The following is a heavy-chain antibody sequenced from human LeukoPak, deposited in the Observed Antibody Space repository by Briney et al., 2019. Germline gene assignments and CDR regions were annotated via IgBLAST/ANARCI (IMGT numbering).Heavy chain of an antibody. J-gene: IGHJ4*02. CDR2: ISGSGHKS. CDR1: RFTFTSYV. D-gene: IGHD3-22*01. CDR3: AKDSRYYYDSSGYYYVTETFDY. Sequence: GGSLRLSCVASRFTFTSYVMAWVRQAPGKGLECVSAISGSGHKSYYADSVKGRFTISRDNSKNTLYLQMNSLRAEDTAVYYCAKDSRYYYDSSGYYYVTETFDYWGQGTLVTVSS. V-gene: IGHV3-23*01.